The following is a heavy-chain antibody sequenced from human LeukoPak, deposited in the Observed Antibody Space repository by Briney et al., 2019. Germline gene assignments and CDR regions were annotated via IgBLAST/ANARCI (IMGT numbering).Heavy chain of an antibody. Sequence: GGSLRLSCAASGFTFSSYAMSWVRQAPGKELEWVSAISGSGGSTYYADSVKGRFTISRDNSKNTLYLQMNSLRAEDTAVYYCAKPRIDFDWLFDYWGQGTLVTVSS. CDR2: ISGSGGST. D-gene: IGHD3-9*01. CDR1: GFTFSSYA. J-gene: IGHJ4*02. V-gene: IGHV3-23*01. CDR3: AKPRIDFDWLFDY.